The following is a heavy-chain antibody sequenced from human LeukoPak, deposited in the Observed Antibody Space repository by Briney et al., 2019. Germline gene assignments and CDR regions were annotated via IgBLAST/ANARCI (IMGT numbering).Heavy chain of an antibody. CDR2: ISGSGGST. V-gene: IGHV3-23*01. CDR1: GFTFSSYA. Sequence: GGSLRLSCAASGFTFSSYAMSWVRQAPGKGLEWVSAISGSGGSTYYADSVKGRFTISRDNSKNTLYLQMNSLRAEDTAVYYCAKDPTSPATETTWSPRASGGDYWGQGTLVTVSS. CDR3: AKDPTSPATETTWSPRASGGDY. J-gene: IGHJ4*02. D-gene: IGHD4-11*01.